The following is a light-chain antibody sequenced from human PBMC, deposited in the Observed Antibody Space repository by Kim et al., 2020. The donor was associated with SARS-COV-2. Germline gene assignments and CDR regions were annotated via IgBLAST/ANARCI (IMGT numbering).Light chain of an antibody. V-gene: IGKV1-12*01. CDR1: QNINDR. Sequence: DIQMTQSPSSVSASVGDTVSITCRASQNINDRLAWYQQKPGKAPKVLIYAASSLQSGVPSRFSGSGSGTDFTLTVSSLQPEDSATYYCEQGKSFPITFGRGTRLEIK. J-gene: IGKJ5*01. CDR2: AAS. CDR3: EQGKSFPIT.